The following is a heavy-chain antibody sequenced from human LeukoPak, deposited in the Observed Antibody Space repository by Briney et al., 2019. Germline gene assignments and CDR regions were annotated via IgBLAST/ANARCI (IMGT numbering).Heavy chain of an antibody. V-gene: IGHV1-8*03. Sequence: ASVKVSCKASGYTFTIYDINWVRQATGQGLEWMGWMNPNSGNTVFAQKFQGRVTLTSNTSITTAYMELSSLRSEDTAIYYCARGYNWFDSWGQGTLVTVSS. CDR1: GYTFTIYD. CDR2: MNPNSGNT. CDR3: ARGYNWFDS. J-gene: IGHJ5*01. D-gene: IGHD1-14*01.